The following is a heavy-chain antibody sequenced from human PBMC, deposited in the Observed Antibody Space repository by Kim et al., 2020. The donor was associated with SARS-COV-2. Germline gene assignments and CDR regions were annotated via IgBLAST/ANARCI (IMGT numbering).Heavy chain of an antibody. V-gene: IGHV3-11*06. Sequence: KDRIPIPRDNAKNSLYLQMDSLRAEDTAVYYCARTRDSGWSYFDYWGQGTLVTVSS. CDR3: ARTRDSGWSYFDY. J-gene: IGHJ4*02. D-gene: IGHD6-19*01.